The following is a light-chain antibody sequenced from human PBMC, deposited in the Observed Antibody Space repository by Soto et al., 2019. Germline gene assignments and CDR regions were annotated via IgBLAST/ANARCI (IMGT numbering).Light chain of an antibody. J-gene: IGKJ5*01. V-gene: IGKV3-20*01. CDR3: HHYGGSPIT. Sequence: EIVLTQSPGTLSLSPGERATLSCSASQTISSNYFAWYQQKPGQAPRLLIYGISSRATGIPDRFSGSGSGTDFTLTINRLEPEDFAVYYCHHYGGSPITFGQGTRLEIK. CDR1: QTISSNY. CDR2: GIS.